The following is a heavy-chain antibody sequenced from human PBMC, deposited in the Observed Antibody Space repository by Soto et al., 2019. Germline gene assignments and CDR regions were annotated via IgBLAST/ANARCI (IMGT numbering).Heavy chain of an antibody. CDR1: EGTFSDIA. J-gene: IGHJ4*02. CDR3: ARGRFTGIRWPYFES. CDR2: IIPVSGTP. D-gene: IGHD2-15*01. Sequence: QVHLVQSGAELKKPGSSVRVACKASEGTFSDIAISWMLQAPGQGLEWLGGIIPVSGTPYYAQRFQGRVTISAYYSSITAYFDLTSLKSDDTAMYFCARGRFTGIRWPYFESWGQGTLVTVSS. V-gene: IGHV1-69*01.